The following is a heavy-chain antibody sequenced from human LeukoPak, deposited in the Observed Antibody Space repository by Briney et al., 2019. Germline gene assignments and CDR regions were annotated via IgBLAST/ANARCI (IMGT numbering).Heavy chain of an antibody. CDR1: GYSIRSGDY. CDR2: IYHSGST. D-gene: IGHD4-11*01. CDR3: ARNRSLTTTPGFDH. Sequence: KPSETLSLTCAVSGYSIRSGDYWGWIRQSPGKGLEWIGSIYHSGSTHYNPSLKSRVTISVDTSKNQFSLTLSSVTAADTAVYYCARNRSLTTTPGFDHWGQGTLVTVSS. V-gene: IGHV4-38-2*01. J-gene: IGHJ4*02.